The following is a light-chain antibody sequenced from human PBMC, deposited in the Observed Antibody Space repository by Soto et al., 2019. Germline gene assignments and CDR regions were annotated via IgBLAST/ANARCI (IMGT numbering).Light chain of an antibody. CDR1: SSDVGSYNR. CDR2: EVS. Sequence: QSALTQPPSVSGSPGQLVTISCTGTSSDVGSYNRVSWYQQPPGTAPKLMIYEVSNRPSGVPDRFSGSKSGNTASLTISGLQAEDEADYYCSSYTSSSTSHVVFGGGTKVTVL. V-gene: IGLV2-18*02. J-gene: IGLJ2*01. CDR3: SSYTSSSTSHVV.